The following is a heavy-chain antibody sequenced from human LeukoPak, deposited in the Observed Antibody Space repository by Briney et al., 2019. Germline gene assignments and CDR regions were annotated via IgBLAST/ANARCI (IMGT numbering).Heavy chain of an antibody. CDR3: ARVRLGRGLDY. J-gene: IGHJ4*02. V-gene: IGHV4-4*07. Sequence: PSETLSLTCTVSGDSISSFDWGWIRQPAGKGLEWIGRIHTSGSTYYTPSLKNRVTKSVDTSTNQFSLKLSSVTAADTAMYYCARVRLGRGLDYWGQGTLVTVSS. CDR1: GDSISSFD. D-gene: IGHD6-19*01. CDR2: IHTSGST.